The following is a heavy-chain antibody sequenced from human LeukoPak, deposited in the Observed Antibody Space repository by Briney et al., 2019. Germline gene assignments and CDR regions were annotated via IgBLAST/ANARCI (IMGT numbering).Heavy chain of an antibody. CDR1: GYTFTSYY. D-gene: IGHD2-2*01. J-gene: IGHJ4*02. CDR3: ARADHIVVVQYYFDY. V-gene: IGHV1-18*04. CDR2: ISAYNGNT. Sequence: ASVKVSCKASGYTFTSYYMHWVRQAPGQGLEWMGWISAYNGNTNYAQKLQGRVTMTTDTSTSTAYMELRSLRSDDTAVYYCARADHIVVVQYYFDYWGQGTLVTVSS.